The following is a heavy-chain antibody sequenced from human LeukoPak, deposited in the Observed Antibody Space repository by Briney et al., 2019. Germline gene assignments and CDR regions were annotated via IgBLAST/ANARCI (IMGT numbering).Heavy chain of an antibody. CDR3: AGYKQLGGAHYYCYYMDV. V-gene: IGHV1-2*02. Sequence: ASVKVSCTASGYTFTGYYMRWVRQAPGQGLEWMGGSNPNSGGTNYAQKFQGRVTMTRGTAINTAYMELSRLRSDDPAVYYCAGYKQLGGAHYYCYYMDVWGKGTTVTVSS. J-gene: IGHJ6*03. D-gene: IGHD1-1*01. CDR1: GYTFTGYY. CDR2: SNPNSGGT.